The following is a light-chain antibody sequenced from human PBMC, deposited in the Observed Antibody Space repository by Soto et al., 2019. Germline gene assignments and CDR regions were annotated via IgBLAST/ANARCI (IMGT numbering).Light chain of an antibody. CDR1: SSNIGAGFD. J-gene: IGLJ3*02. V-gene: IGLV1-40*01. CDR2: RNN. Sequence: QSVLTQPPSVSGAPGQRVTISCTGSSSNIGAGFDVHWYQQLPGTGPKLLIYRNNNRPSGVPDRFSGSKSGTSASLAITGLQAEDEADYYCQSYDSSLSEGVFGGGTQLTVL. CDR3: QSYDSSLSEGV.